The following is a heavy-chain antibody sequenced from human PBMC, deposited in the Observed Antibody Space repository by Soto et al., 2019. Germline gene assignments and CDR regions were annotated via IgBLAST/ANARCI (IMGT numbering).Heavy chain of an antibody. D-gene: IGHD1-1*01. Sequence: SVKVSCKASGYTFTFLYLHWVRQAPGQALEWMGWITPFKSDTNYAQKFQDRVTITRDRSVSTAYMELSNLRSDDTAMYYCARSPFAGSDAFDIWGQGTMVTVSS. CDR3: ARSPFAGSDAFDI. J-gene: IGHJ3*02. V-gene: IGHV1-45*02. CDR2: ITPFKSDT. CDR1: GYTFTFLY.